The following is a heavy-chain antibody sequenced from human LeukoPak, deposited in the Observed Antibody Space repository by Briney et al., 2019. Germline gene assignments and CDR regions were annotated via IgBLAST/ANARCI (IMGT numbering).Heavy chain of an antibody. D-gene: IGHD6-13*01. V-gene: IGHV3-30-3*01. CDR1: GFTFSSYA. CDR2: ISYDGSNK. Sequence: PGGSLRLSCAASGFTFSSYAMHWVRQAPGKGLEWVAVISYDGSNKYYADSVKGRFTISRDNSKNTLYLQMNSLRAEDTAVYYCATELRLGFSSSSHFDSWGLGTLVSVSP. CDR3: ATELRLGFSSSSHFDS. J-gene: IGHJ4*02.